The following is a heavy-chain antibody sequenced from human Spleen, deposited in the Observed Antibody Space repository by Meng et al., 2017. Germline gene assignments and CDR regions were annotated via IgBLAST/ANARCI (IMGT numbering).Heavy chain of an antibody. D-gene: IGHD5-24*01. J-gene: IGHJ4*02. CDR1: GSTFTGYY. CDR3: AIPPDGYNYLYY. Sequence: QWQLVQSGAEVNKPGASVKVSCKASGSTFTGYYMHWVRQAPGQGLEWMGRINPNSGGTNYAQKFQGRVTMTRDTSISTAYMELSRLRSDDTAVYYCAIPPDGYNYLYYWGQGTLVTVSS. V-gene: IGHV1-2*06. CDR2: INPNSGGT.